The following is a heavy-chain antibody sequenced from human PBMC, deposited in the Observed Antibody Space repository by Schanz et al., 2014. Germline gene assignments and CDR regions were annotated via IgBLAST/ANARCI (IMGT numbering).Heavy chain of an antibody. CDR1: GFIFSSYG. CDR3: ARVHHYDPSGWGYFDY. Sequence: EVQLVESGGGFVQPGGSLGLSCAASGFIFSSYGLHWVRQAPGKGLEWVSVIYSGIGAYYADSGKDRFTVSRDDSKNTVYLQMNRLRAEDTAVYYCARVHHYDPSGWGYFDYWGQGALVTVSS. CDR2: IYSGIGA. V-gene: IGHV3-66*01. J-gene: IGHJ4*02. D-gene: IGHD3-22*01.